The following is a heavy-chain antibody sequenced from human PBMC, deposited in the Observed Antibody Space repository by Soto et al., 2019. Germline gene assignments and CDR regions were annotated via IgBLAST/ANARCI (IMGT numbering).Heavy chain of an antibody. CDR2: IIHIFGTA. V-gene: IGHV1-69*01. J-gene: IGHJ4*02. Sequence: QVQLVQSGAEVTKPGSSVKVSCKASGGTFSSYYINWVRQAPGQGLEWMGEIIHIFGTANYAQKFQGRVTITSDESTSTAYLELSSLRSEDTAVYYCARDGGRHSGGIDYWGQGTLVTVSS. D-gene: IGHD1-26*01. CDR3: ARDGGRHSGGIDY. CDR1: GGTFSSYY.